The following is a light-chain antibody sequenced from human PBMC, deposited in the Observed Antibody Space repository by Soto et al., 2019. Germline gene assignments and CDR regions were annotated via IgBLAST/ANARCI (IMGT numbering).Light chain of an antibody. J-gene: IGKJ5*01. Sequence: ESVLTQSPGTLSLSPGERATLSCRASQSVSSNYLAWYQQKPGQPPRLLIYDVSNRATGIPARFSGSGSGTDFTLTITSLEPEDFAVYFCHQRYDWPRVTFGQGTRLEI. CDR2: DVS. CDR1: QSVSSNY. CDR3: HQRYDWPRVT. V-gene: IGKV3-11*01.